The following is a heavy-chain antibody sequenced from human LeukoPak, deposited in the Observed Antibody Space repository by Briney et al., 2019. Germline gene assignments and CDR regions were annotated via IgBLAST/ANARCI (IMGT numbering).Heavy chain of an antibody. CDR1: GFIFSNYA. Sequence: GGSLRLSCAASGFIFSNYAMSWVRQAPGKGLEWVSTISGSGGSTYYADSVKGRFTISRDNSKNTLYLQMNSLRAEDTAVYYCAKDLVDIVVVVAATGAEYFQHWGQGTLVTVSS. CDR3: AKDLVDIVVVVAATGAEYFQH. V-gene: IGHV3-23*01. D-gene: IGHD2-15*01. CDR2: ISGSGGST. J-gene: IGHJ1*01.